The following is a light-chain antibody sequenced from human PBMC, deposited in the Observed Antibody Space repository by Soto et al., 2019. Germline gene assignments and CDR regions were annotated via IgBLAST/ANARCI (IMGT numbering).Light chain of an antibody. V-gene: IGKV1-6*01. CDR1: QDIRSD. J-gene: IGKJ1*01. CDR3: LQDFNYPWT. CDR2: ATS. Sequence: AIQVTQSPSSLSASVGDRVTITCRASQDIRSDLGWYQQKPGKAPKLLIFATSTLQSEVPSRFRGTGSGTDFTLTISSLQPEDFATYYCLQDFNYPWTLGQGTKVDIK.